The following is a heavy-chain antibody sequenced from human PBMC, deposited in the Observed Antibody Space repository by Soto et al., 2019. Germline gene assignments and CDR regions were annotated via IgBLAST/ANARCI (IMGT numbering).Heavy chain of an antibody. Sequence: PSETLSLTCTVSGGSISTYYWSWIRHPPGKGLEWIGYIYYSGSTSYNPSLKSRVTIPVGTSKNQFSLKLRSVTAADTAVYYCASDRSSGWDQGYGMDVWGQGTTVTVSS. D-gene: IGHD6-19*01. V-gene: IGHV4-59*01. CDR2: IYYSGST. CDR1: GGSISTYY. CDR3: ASDRSSGWDQGYGMDV. J-gene: IGHJ6*02.